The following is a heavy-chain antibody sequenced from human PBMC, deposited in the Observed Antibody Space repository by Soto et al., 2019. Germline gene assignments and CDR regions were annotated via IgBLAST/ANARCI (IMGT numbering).Heavy chain of an antibody. CDR3: VRVVAIPGYPDN. D-gene: IGHD5-12*01. J-gene: IGHJ4*02. CDR2: IVPIVDTS. Sequence: QVQLVQSGAEVRQPASSVKVSCKTSGGTFSSYAISWVRQAPGQGLGWMGGIVPIVDTSTSAQKFQGRVTITADESTSTADVTLISLRADDTAVYYCVRVVAIPGYPDNWGQGTLVTVSS. V-gene: IGHV1-69*12. CDR1: GGTFSSYA.